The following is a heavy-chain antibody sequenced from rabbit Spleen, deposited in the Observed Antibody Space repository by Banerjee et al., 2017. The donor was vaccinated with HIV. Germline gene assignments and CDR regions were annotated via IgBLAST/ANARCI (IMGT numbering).Heavy chain of an antibody. CDR3: GRGDIGAAIYLSL. Sequence: QQQLVESGGGLVKPGASLTLTCKASGFSFSSYYWICWVRQAPGKGLELIGCIYTYSGDTGYASWAKGRFTISKTSTTVTLQLNSLTAADTATYFCGRGDIGAAIYLSLWGPGTLVTVS. CDR1: GFSFSSYYW. J-gene: IGHJ4*01. V-gene: IGHV1S45*01. D-gene: IGHD2-1*01. CDR2: IYTYSGDT.